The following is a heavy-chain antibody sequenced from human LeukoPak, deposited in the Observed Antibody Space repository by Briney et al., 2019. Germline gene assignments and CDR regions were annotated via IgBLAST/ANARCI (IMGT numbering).Heavy chain of an antibody. CDR1: GFTFSNYG. CDR3: ARDRNGWYYFDY. Sequence: GGSLRLSCAASGFTFSNYGMNWVRQAPGKGLEWVSVIYSGGSTYYADSVKGRFTISRDNSKDTLYLQMNSLRAEDTAVYYCARDRNGWYYFDYWGQGTLVTVSS. J-gene: IGHJ4*02. D-gene: IGHD1-1*01. V-gene: IGHV3-53*01. CDR2: IYSGGST.